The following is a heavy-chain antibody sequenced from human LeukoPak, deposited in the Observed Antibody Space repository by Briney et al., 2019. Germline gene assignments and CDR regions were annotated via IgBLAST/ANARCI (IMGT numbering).Heavy chain of an antibody. CDR2: IIPIFGTA. Sequence: SVKVSCKASGYTFTSYYMHWVRQAPGQGLEWMGGIIPIFGTANYAQKFQGRVTITADESTSTAYMELSSLRSEDTAVYYCAREWRYCSGGSYRYGMDVWGQGTTVTVSS. J-gene: IGHJ6*02. V-gene: IGHV1-69*13. CDR1: GYTFTSYY. CDR3: AREWRYCSGGSYRYGMDV. D-gene: IGHD2-15*01.